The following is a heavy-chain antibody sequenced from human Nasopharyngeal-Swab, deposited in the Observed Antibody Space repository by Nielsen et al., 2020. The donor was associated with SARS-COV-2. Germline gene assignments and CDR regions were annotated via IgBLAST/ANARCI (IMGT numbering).Heavy chain of an antibody. CDR2: FDPEDGET. D-gene: IGHD6-19*01. J-gene: IGHJ4*03. V-gene: IGHV1-24*01. CDR1: GYTLTELS. CDR3: ATFPAVYSSGWYPFYY. Sequence: ASVNVSCKVSGYTLTELSMHWVRQAPGKGLGWMGGFDPEDGETIYAQKFQGRVTMTEDTSTDTAYMELSSLRSEDTAVYYCATFPAVYSSGWYPFYYWGQGTLVTVSS.